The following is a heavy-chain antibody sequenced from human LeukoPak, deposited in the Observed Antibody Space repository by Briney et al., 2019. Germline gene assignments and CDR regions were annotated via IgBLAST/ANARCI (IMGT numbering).Heavy chain of an antibody. CDR3: ARLGGVLAGTYYYGMDV. V-gene: IGHV1-2*02. CDR1: GYTFTGYY. CDR2: INPNSGGT. Sequence: GASVKVSCKASGYTFTGYYMHWVRQAPGQGLEWMGWINPNSGGTNYAQKFQGRVTMTRDTSISTAYMELSRLSSDDTAVYYCARLGGVLAGTYYYGMDVWDQGTTVTVSS. D-gene: IGHD6-19*01. J-gene: IGHJ6*02.